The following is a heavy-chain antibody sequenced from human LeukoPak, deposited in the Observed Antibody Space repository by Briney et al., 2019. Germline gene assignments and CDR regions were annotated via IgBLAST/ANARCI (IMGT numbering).Heavy chain of an antibody. CDR1: GGSISSGGYY. CDR3: ARDPRPLARRFDY. J-gene: IGHJ4*02. Sequence: SETLSLTCTVSGGSISSGGYYWSWLRQHPGKGLEWIGYIYYSGCTYYNPSLKSRVTISVDTSKNHFSLKLTSVTAADTAVYYCARDPRPLARRFDYWGQGTLVTVSS. D-gene: IGHD6-6*01. V-gene: IGHV4-31*03. CDR2: IYYSGCT.